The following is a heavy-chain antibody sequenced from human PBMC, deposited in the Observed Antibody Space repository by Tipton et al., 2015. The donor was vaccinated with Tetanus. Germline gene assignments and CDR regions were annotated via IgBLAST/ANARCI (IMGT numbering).Heavy chain of an antibody. Sequence: LRLSCAVYGGSFSGYYWSWIRQPPGKGLEWIGEINHSGNTNYNPSLKSRVTISVDTSKNQFSLKLSSVTAADTAVYYCARRPLYDSSGYWVGPLDYWGQGTLVTVSS. J-gene: IGHJ4*02. CDR3: ARRPLYDSSGYWVGPLDY. CDR2: INHSGNT. V-gene: IGHV4-34*01. D-gene: IGHD3-22*01. CDR1: GGSFSGYY.